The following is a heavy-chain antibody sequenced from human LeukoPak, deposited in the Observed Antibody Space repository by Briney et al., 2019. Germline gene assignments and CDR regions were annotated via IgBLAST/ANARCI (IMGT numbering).Heavy chain of an antibody. J-gene: IGHJ4*02. CDR2: IWYDGSNK. CDR1: GFTYRNYG. D-gene: IGHD3-10*01. CDR3: ATVRGGSGTYYNDY. Sequence: PGESLRLSCAASGFTYRNYGMEWVRQAPGKGLEWVAVIWYDGSNKYYADSVKGRFTISRDNSKNTLYLQMNSLRAEDTSVYYCATVRGGSGTYYNDYWGQGTLVTVSS. V-gene: IGHV3-33*01.